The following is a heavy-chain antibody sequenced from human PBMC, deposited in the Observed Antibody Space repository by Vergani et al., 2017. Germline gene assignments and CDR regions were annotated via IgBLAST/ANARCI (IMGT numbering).Heavy chain of an antibody. J-gene: IGHJ4*02. CDR1: GFSFPGYA. D-gene: IGHD5-12*01. V-gene: IGHV3-23*01. CDR3: TKGSRGYTGYFSDY. Sequence: EVQLLESGGGLVQPGGSLRLSCEASGFSFPGYAMSWVRQAPGKGLEWGSSVSGSSATPYYADSVKGRFIITRDNSKNTLHLQMNSLRADDTAVYYCTKGSRGYTGYFSDYWGQGTLATVSS. CDR2: VSGSSATP.